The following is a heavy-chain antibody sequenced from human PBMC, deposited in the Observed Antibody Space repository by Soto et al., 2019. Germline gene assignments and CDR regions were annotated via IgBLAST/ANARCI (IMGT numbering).Heavy chain of an antibody. CDR1: GFTFSSYG. CDR2: ISYDGSNK. Sequence: HPGGSLRLSCAASGFTFSSYGMHWVRQAPGKGLEWVAVISYDGSNKYYADSVKGRFTISRDNSKNTLYLQMNSLRAEDTAVYYCANIYSYYPFDYWGQGTLVTVSS. CDR3: ANIYSYYPFDY. J-gene: IGHJ4*02. D-gene: IGHD1-26*01. V-gene: IGHV3-30*18.